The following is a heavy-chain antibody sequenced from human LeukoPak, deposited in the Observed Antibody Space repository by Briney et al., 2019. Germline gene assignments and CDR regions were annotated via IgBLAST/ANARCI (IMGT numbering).Heavy chain of an antibody. D-gene: IGHD3-10*01. V-gene: IGHV4-39*07. Sequence: SETLSLTCNVSGGSISSGSNYWGWIRQPPGKTLEWIGSIYSSGSTYYNPSLKSRVIILIDTSKNHFSLTLSSVTAADTAVYYCARSDGYGLVGIWGQGTMVTVSS. CDR2: IYSSGST. CDR1: GGSISSGSNY. CDR3: ARSDGYGLVGI. J-gene: IGHJ3*02.